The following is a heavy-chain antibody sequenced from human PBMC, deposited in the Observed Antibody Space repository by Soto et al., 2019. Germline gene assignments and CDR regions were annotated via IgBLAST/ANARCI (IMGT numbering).Heavy chain of an antibody. CDR2: IYYTWST. Sequence: QLQLQESGPGLVKPSETLSLTCTVSGGSISSSSYYWGWIRQPPGKGLEWIGTIYYTWSTYYNPSLKSRVTISVDTYKNQFSLKLSSVTAADTAFYFCARQSSTSMAARYFDSWGKGTLVTVSS. CDR3: ARQSSTSMAARYFDS. D-gene: IGHD6-6*01. CDR1: GGSISSSSYY. V-gene: IGHV4-39*01. J-gene: IGHJ4*02.